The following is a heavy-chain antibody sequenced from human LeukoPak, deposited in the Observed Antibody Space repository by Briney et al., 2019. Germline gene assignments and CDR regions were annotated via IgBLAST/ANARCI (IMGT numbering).Heavy chain of an antibody. CDR3: AREDIVVVPAAPRGWFDP. CDR1: GFTFSSYE. D-gene: IGHD2-2*01. CDR2: IKQDGSEK. J-gene: IGHJ5*02. V-gene: IGHV3-7*01. Sequence: GGSLRLSCVASGFTFSSYEMNWVRQAPGKGLEWVANIKQDGSEKYYVDSVKGRFTISRDNAKNSLYLQMNSLRAEDTAVYYCAREDIVVVPAAPRGWFDPWGQGTLVTVSS.